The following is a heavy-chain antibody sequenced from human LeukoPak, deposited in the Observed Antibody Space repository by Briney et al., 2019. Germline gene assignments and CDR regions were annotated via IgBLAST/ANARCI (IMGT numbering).Heavy chain of an antibody. D-gene: IGHD3-22*01. V-gene: IGHV3-23*01. J-gene: IGHJ4*02. CDR3: ARDRGRYYDSRGFYWGYYFDS. Sequence: GSLRLSCAASGFTFSTYAVNWVRQAPGKGLEWVSTISGSGDSTYYADSVKGRFTISRDNSKDTLYLQMSSMRVDDTAVYYCARDRGRYYDSRGFYWGYYFDSWGQGILVTVST. CDR1: GFTFSTYA. CDR2: ISGSGDST.